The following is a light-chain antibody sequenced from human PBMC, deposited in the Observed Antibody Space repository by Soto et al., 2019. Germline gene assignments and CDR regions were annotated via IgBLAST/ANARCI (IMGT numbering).Light chain of an antibody. J-gene: IGKJ1*01. Sequence: DIQMTPSPSTLSASVGDRVPITRRASQSISSWVAWDQQKPGKASKLLIYKASSLESGVPSRFSGSGSGTEFTLTISSLQPDDFATYCCQQYNSYWTFGQGTKVDIK. V-gene: IGKV1-5*03. CDR1: QSISSW. CDR2: KAS. CDR3: QQYNSYWT.